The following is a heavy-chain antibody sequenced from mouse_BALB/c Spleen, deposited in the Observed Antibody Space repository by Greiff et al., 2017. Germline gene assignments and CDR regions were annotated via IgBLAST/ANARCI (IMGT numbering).Heavy chain of an antibody. CDR1: GYTFTSYW. J-gene: IGHJ4*01. V-gene: IGHV1-5*01. D-gene: IGHD2-14*01. CDR2: IYPGNSDT. Sequence: VQLQQSGTVLARPGASVKMSCKASGYTFTSYWMHWVKQRPGQGLEWIGAIYPGNSDTSYNQKFKGKAKLTAVTSTSTAYMELSSLTNEDSAVYYCTREGYDEDYYAMDYWGQGTSVTVSS. CDR3: TREGYDEDYYAMDY.